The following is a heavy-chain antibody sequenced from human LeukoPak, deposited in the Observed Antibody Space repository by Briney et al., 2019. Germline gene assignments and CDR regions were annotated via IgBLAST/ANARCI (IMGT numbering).Heavy chain of an antibody. J-gene: IGHJ3*01. CDR2: ASHSGGA. V-gene: IGHV4-59*08. CDR1: GGSINNYY. Sequence: SETLSLTCTVSGGSINNYYWSWIRQPPGKALEWIGYASHSGGANSSPSLKSRVSISVDTSKNEFSLRMRSVTAADTAVYYCAEYGFTFDAWGQGTMVTVSS. CDR3: AEYGFTFDA. D-gene: IGHD2/OR15-2a*01.